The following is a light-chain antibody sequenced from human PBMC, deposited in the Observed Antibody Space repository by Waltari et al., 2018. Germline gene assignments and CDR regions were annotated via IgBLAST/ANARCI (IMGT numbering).Light chain of an antibody. CDR3: AGWDDNLSVV. CDR1: SSNIGSNY. V-gene: IGLV1-47*01. J-gene: IGLJ2*01. Sequence: QSVLTQPPSASGAPGQRVTISCSGSSSNIGSNYVYWYQQLPGTPPKLLIYRNNHRPSGVPDRFAGSKSGTSASRAISVRRSEDEADYYCAGWDDNLSVVFGGWTKLTVL. CDR2: RNN.